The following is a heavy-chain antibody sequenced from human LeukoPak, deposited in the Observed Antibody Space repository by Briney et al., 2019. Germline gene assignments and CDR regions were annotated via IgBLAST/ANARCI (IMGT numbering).Heavy chain of an antibody. CDR2: IKQDGSEK. CDR3: AKATTYYYDSSGYPSYYFDY. D-gene: IGHD3-22*01. J-gene: IGHJ4*02. V-gene: IGHV3-7*03. CDR1: GFTFSSYW. Sequence: GGSLRLSCAASGFTFSSYWMSWVRQAPGKGLEWVANIKQDGSEKYYADSVKGRFTISRDNAKNSLYLQMNSLRAEDMALYYCAKATTYYYDSSGYPSYYFDYWGQGTLVTVSS.